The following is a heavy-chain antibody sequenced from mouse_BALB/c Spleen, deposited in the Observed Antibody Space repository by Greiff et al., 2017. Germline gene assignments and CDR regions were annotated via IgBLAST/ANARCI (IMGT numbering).Heavy chain of an antibody. CDR2: ISYSGST. CDR3: ARCNYREGAMDY. J-gene: IGHJ4*01. D-gene: IGHD1-1*02. Sequence: VQLKESGPGLVKPSQSLSLTCTVTGYSITSDYAWNWIRQFPGNKLEWMGYISYSGSTSYNPSLKSRISITRDTSKNQFFLQLNSVTTEDTATYYCARCNYREGAMDYWGQGTSVTVSS. CDR1: GYSITSDYA. V-gene: IGHV3-2*02.